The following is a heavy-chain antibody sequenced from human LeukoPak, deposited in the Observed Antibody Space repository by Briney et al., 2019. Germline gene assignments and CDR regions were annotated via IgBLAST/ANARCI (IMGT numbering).Heavy chain of an antibody. CDR3: VRYCSSTTCYTRAVDY. D-gene: IGHD2-2*02. J-gene: IGHJ4*02. CDR1: GYSITSGYN. Sequence: SETLSLTCTVSGYSITSGYNWAWIRQPPGKVLEWIGSIYHSGSAYFNPSLKSRVTISVDTSKNQFSLKLSSVTAADTAVYYCVRYCSSTTCYTRAVDYWGQGTLVTVSS. V-gene: IGHV4-38-2*02. CDR2: IYHSGSA.